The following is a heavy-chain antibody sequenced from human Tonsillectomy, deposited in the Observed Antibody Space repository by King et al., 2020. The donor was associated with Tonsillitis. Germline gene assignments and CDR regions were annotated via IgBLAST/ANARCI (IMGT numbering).Heavy chain of an antibody. Sequence: QLVQSGAEVKKPGSSVKVSCKASGGTFSSYAISWVRQAPGQGLEWMGGIIPSFGTANYAQKFQGRVTITADESTSTAYMELSSLRSEDTAVYYCASLGRYISSPPYYYYYGMDVWGQGTTVTVSS. CDR3: ASLGRYISSPPYYYYYGMDV. J-gene: IGHJ6*02. V-gene: IGHV1-69*01. D-gene: IGHD6-13*01. CDR2: IIPSFGTA. CDR1: GGTFSSYA.